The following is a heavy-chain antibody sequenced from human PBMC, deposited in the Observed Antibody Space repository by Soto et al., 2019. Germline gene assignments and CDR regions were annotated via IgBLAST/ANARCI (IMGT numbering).Heavy chain of an antibody. J-gene: IGHJ4*02. Sequence: QVQLVQSGAEVKKPGSSVKVSCKASGGTFSSYSINWVRQAPGQGLEWMGEIIPSFGTANYAKKFQGRVTITADESTSTAYMALSSLRSEDTAVYYCARDGGRHCGGIDYWGQGTVVTVSS. CDR3: ARDGGRHCGGIDY. CDR2: IIPSFGTA. D-gene: IGHD1-26*01. CDR1: GGTFSSYS. V-gene: IGHV1-69*01.